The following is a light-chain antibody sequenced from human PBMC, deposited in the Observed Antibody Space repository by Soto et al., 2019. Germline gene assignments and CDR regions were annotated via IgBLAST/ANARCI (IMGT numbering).Light chain of an antibody. J-gene: IGLJ1*01. CDR1: SGSVSTAND. Sequence: QAVVTQESSLSVSPGGTVTLTCGLISGSVSTANDPNWYQQTPGQAPRTLIYSTSTRSSGVPDRFSGSILGNKAALTITGAQADDESDYYCALFMGNGISVFGTGTKVTVL. CDR3: ALFMGNGISV. CDR2: STS. V-gene: IGLV8-61*01.